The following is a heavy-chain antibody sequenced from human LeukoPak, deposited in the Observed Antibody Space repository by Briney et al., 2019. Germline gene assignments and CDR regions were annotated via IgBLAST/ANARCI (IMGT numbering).Heavy chain of an antibody. Sequence: GGSLRLSCAASGFTFSDYYMSWIRQAPGKGLEWVSYISGSGTTIYYADSVKGRFTISRDNAKNSLYLQMNSLRAEDTAVYYCGRSIAVAAPRGYYYYYMDVWGKGTTVTVSS. D-gene: IGHD6-19*01. J-gene: IGHJ6*03. CDR2: ISGSGTTI. V-gene: IGHV3-11*04. CDR1: GFTFSDYY. CDR3: GRSIAVAAPRGYYYYYMDV.